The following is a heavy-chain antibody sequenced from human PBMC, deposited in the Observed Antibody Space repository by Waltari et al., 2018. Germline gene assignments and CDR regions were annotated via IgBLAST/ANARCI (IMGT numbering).Heavy chain of an antibody. J-gene: IGHJ5*02. CDR1: GYSINSGYW. CDR3: ANNEWGLPVS. V-gene: IGHV4-38-2*02. Sequence: QVQLQESGPGLVKPSEDLSLTCTVSGYSINSGYWWGWIRQPPGKGLEWIASIYYSGAIQYNPSLGSRATISTDTSKNQFSLRLTSVTAADTAVYYCANNEWGLPVSWDQGTVVTVSS. D-gene: IGHD1-26*01. CDR2: IYYSGAI.